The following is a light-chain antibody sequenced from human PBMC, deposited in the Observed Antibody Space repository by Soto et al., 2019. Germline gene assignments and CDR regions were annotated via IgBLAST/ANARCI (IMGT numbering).Light chain of an antibody. CDR1: QSISSPY. CDR3: QQRSTWPLT. Sequence: EIVLTQSPGTLSLSPGERAALSCSASQSISSPYLAWYQQKPGQAPRLLIYDASKRATGIPGRFSGSGSGTDFSLTITSLEREDFAVYYCQQRSTWPLTFGGGTKVDNK. J-gene: IGKJ4*01. CDR2: DAS. V-gene: IGKV3-11*01.